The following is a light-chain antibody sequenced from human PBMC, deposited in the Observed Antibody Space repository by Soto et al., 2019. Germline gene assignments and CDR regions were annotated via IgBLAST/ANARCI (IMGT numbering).Light chain of an antibody. CDR1: SSDVGGYNY. CDR2: HVS. Sequence: QSALTQPASVSGSPGQSITNSCTGTSSDVGGYNYVSWYQQHPGDAPKLMIYHVSNRPSGVSNRFSGSKSGNTASLTISGLQAEDEADYYCSSYTSTTAYIFGTGTKLTVL. CDR3: SSYTSTTAYI. V-gene: IGLV2-14*03. J-gene: IGLJ1*01.